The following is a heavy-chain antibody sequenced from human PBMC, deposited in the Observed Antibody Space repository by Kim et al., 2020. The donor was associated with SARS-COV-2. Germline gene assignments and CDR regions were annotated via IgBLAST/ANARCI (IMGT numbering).Heavy chain of an antibody. CDR3: ASSRPSGSYYAVN. J-gene: IGHJ4*02. CDR2: IIPILGIA. CDR1: GGTFSSYA. Sequence: SVKVSCKASGGTFSSYAISWVRQAPGQGLEWMGRIIPILGIANYAQKFQGRVTITADKSTSTAYMELSSLRSEDTAVYYCASSRPSGSYYAVNWGQGTLVTVSS. D-gene: IGHD1-26*01. V-gene: IGHV1-69*04.